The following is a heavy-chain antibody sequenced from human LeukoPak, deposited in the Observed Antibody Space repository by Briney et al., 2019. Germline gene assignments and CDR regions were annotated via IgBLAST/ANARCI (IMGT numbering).Heavy chain of an antibody. V-gene: IGHV4-39*01. D-gene: IGHD3-10*01. J-gene: IGHJ3*02. Sequence: SETLSLTCTVSGGSIRSSSYYWGWIRQSPGKGLEWIGSIYYSGSTYYKPSLKRRVTISVDTSKNQFSLKLSSVTAADTAVYYCARLGGSGDTFDIWGQGTMVTVSS. CDR1: GGSIRSSSYY. CDR2: IYYSGST. CDR3: ARLGGSGDTFDI.